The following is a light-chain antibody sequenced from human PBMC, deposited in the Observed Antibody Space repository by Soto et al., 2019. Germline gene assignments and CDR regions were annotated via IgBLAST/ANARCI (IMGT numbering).Light chain of an antibody. CDR2: SNN. J-gene: IGLJ1*01. CDR1: SSNIGSNT. CDR3: AAWDDSLNVLYV. V-gene: IGLV1-44*01. Sequence: QSVLTQPPSASGTPGQRVTISCSGSSSNIGSNTVNWYQQLPGTAPKLLIYSNNQRPSGVPDRFSGSKSGTSASLAISELQSEDEADYYCAAWDDSLNVLYVFGTGTKVTVL.